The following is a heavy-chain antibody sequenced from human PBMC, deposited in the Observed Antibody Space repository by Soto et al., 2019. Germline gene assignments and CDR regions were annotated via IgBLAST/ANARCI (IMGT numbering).Heavy chain of an antibody. V-gene: IGHV2-5*01. CDR1: GFSLSTSGVG. CDR3: AHTLIALGGYGYYLDY. Sequence: SGPTLVNPTQTLTLTCTFSGFSLSTSGVGVGWIRQPPGKALEWLALIYWNDDKRYSPSLKSRLTITKDTSKNQVVLTMTNMDPVDSGTYYCAHTLIALGGYGYYLDYWGQGTLVTVSS. J-gene: IGHJ4*02. D-gene: IGHD6-19*01. CDR2: IYWNDDK.